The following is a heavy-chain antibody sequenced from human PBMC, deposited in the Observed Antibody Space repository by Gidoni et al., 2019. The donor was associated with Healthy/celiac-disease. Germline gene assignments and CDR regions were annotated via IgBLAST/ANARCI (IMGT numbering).Heavy chain of an antibody. J-gene: IGHJ6*03. V-gene: IGHV3-33*01. D-gene: IGHD1-26*01. CDR2: IWYDGSNK. CDR1: GFTFSSYG. CDR3: ARGSGSYYPFYMDV. Sequence: VQLVESGGGVVQPGRSLRLSCAASGFTFSSYGMHWVRQAPGKGLEWVAVIWYDGSNKYYADSVKGRFTISRDNSKNTLYLQMNSLRAEDTAVYYCARGSGSYYPFYMDVWGKGTTVTVSS.